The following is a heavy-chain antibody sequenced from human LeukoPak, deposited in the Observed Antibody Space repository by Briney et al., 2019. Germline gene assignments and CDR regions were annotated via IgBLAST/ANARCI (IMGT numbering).Heavy chain of an antibody. Sequence: GGSLRLSCAASGFSFSSYEMNWVRQAPGKGLEWVSHITGSGSTIYYADSVKGRFTISRDNSKNTLYLQMNSLRAEDTAVYYCARVSDSSGYYYGGLDYWGQGTLVTVSS. D-gene: IGHD3-22*01. CDR2: ITGSGSTI. CDR3: ARVSDSSGYYYGGLDY. J-gene: IGHJ4*02. CDR1: GFSFSSYE. V-gene: IGHV3-48*03.